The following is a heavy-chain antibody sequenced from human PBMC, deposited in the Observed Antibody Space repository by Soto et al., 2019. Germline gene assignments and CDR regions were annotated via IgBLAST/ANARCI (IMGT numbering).Heavy chain of an antibody. CDR2: ISGSGGST. CDR3: AKENGYSSSWFEFDY. CDR1: GFTFSSYT. Sequence: PGGSLRLSCAASGFTFSSYTMSWVRQAPGKGLEWVSAISGSGGSTYYADSVKGRFTISRDNSKNTLYLQMNSLRAEDTAVYYCAKENGYSSSWFEFDYWGQGTLVTVSS. D-gene: IGHD6-13*01. V-gene: IGHV3-23*01. J-gene: IGHJ4*02.